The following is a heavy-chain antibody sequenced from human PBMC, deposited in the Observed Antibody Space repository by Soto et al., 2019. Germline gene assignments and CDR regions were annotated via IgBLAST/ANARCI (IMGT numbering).Heavy chain of an antibody. CDR3: ARDQEGITMIVGGT. CDR2: ISVYNGST. J-gene: IGHJ5*02. D-gene: IGHD3-22*01. Sequence: ASVKVSCKASGYTFTSYGISWVRQAPGQGLEWMGWISVYNGSTNYAQKLQGRVTMTTDTSTSTAYMELRSLRSDDTAVYYCARDQEGITMIVGGTWGQGTLVTVSS. CDR1: GYTFTSYG. V-gene: IGHV1-18*01.